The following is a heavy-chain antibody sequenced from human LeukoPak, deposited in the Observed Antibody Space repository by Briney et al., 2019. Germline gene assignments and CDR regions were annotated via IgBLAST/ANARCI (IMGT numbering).Heavy chain of an antibody. D-gene: IGHD3-10*01. V-gene: IGHV4-39*01. CDR1: GGSISTSSYY. CDR2: IYYSGST. J-gene: IGHJ6*03. CDR3: AXXXYXXGSXIXXXXDV. Sequence: CXVSGGSISTSSYYWGWIRQPPGKGLEWIGSIYYSGSTYYNPSLKSRVTISVYTYKNQFSLKRSYVTAADRALYXXAXXXYXXGSXIXXXXDVWGKGTTVTISS.